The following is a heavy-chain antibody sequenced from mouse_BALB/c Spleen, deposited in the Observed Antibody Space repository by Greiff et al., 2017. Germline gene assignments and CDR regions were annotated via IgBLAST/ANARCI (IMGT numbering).Heavy chain of an antibody. CDR2: IYPGDGDT. CDR3: ARQIYYGSLDY. J-gene: IGHJ2*01. CDR1: GYAFSSSW. Sequence: QVQLQQSGPELVKPGASVKISCKASGYAFSSSWMNWVKQRPGQGLEWIGRIYPGDGDTNYNGKFKGKATLTADKSSSTAYMQLSSLTSVDSAVYFCARQIYYGSLDYWGQGTTLTVSS. V-gene: IGHV1-82*01. D-gene: IGHD2-1*01.